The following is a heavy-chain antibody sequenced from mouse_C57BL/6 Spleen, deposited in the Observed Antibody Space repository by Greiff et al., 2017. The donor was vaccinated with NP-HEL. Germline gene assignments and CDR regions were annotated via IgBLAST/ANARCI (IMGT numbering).Heavy chain of an antibody. Sequence: DVMLVESGEGLVKPGGSLKLSCAASGFTFSSYAMSWVRQTPEKRLEWVAYISSGGDYIYYADTVKGRFTISRDNARNTLYLQMSSLKSEDTAMYYCTREGGYGSSYVWYFDVWGTGTTVTVSS. J-gene: IGHJ1*03. CDR3: TREGGYGSSYVWYFDV. CDR2: ISSGGDYI. CDR1: GFTFSSYA. V-gene: IGHV5-9-1*02. D-gene: IGHD1-1*01.